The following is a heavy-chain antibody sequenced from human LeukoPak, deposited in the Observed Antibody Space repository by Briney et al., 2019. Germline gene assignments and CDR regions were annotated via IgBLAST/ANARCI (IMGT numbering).Heavy chain of an antibody. D-gene: IGHD4-17*01. CDR1: GFTFSSYG. CDR3: ARSTHGDYPVYDC. J-gene: IGHJ4*02. Sequence: PGGSLRLSCAASGFTFSSYGMHWVRQAPGKGLEWVAVIWYDGSNKYYAESVKGRFTISRDNPQNTLYLQMNSLRAEDTAVYYCARSTHGDYPVYDCWGQGTLVTVSS. CDR2: IWYDGSNK. V-gene: IGHV3-33*01.